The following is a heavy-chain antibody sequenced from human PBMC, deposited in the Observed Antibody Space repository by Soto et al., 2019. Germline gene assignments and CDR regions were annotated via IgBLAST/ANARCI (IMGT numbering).Heavy chain of an antibody. D-gene: IGHD6-13*01. CDR2: ISYDGSNK. Sequence: PGGSLRLSCAASGFTFSSYAMHWVRQAPGKGLEWVAVISYDGSNKYYADSVKGRFTISRDNSKNTLYLQMNSLRAEDTAVYYCARDRFGSSWYWGFDYWGQGTLVTVSS. CDR1: GFTFSSYA. J-gene: IGHJ4*02. CDR3: ARDRFGSSWYWGFDY. V-gene: IGHV3-30-3*01.